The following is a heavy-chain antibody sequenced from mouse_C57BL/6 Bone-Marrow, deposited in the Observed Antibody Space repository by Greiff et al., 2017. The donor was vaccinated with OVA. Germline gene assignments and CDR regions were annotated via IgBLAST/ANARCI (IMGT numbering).Heavy chain of an antibody. D-gene: IGHD1-1*01. CDR1: GYTFTSYW. Sequence: VKLVESGAELAKPGASVKLSCKASGYTFTSYWMHWVKQRPGQGLEWIGYINPSSGYTKYNQKFKDKATLTADTSSSTAYMQLSSLTYEDSAVYYCASLVATNFDYWGQGTTLTVSS. CDR2: INPSSGYT. V-gene: IGHV1-7*01. CDR3: ASLVATNFDY. J-gene: IGHJ2*01.